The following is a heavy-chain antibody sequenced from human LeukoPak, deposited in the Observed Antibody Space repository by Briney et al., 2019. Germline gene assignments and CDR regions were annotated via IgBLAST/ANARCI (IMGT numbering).Heavy chain of an antibody. CDR1: GFTFSSYA. D-gene: IGHD2-2*01. V-gene: IGHV3-23*01. CDR2: ISGSGGST. CDR3: ARGAIPAAMQHFDWSAGCYFDY. J-gene: IGHJ4*02. Sequence: GGSLRLSCAASGFTFSSYAMSWVRQAPGKGLERVSAISGSGGSTYYADSVKGRFTISRDNSKNTLYLQMNSLRAEDTAVYYCARGAIPAAMQHFDWSAGCYFDYWGQGTLVTVSS.